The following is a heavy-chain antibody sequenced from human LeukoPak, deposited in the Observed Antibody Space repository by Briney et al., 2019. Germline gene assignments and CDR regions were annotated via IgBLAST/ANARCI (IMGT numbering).Heavy chain of an antibody. J-gene: IGHJ4*02. Sequence: PGGSLRLSCVASGFTFSSYAMSWVRQAPGKGLEWVANIKQDGSEKYYVDSVKGRFTISRDNAKNSLYLQMNSLRAEDTAVYYCARIRYSSSWAFDYWGQGTLVTVSS. D-gene: IGHD6-13*01. V-gene: IGHV3-7*01. CDR3: ARIRYSSSWAFDY. CDR2: IKQDGSEK. CDR1: GFTFSSYA.